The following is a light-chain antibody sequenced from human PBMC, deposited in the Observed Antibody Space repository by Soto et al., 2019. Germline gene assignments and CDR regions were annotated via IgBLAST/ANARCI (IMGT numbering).Light chain of an antibody. CDR3: QQYSTFWT. CDR2: ETS. Sequence: DIQMSQSPSTLSASVGDRVTITCRASRSLTRWLAWYQQKPGRAPKLLIYETSILQSGAPSRFSGSGSGTDFTLTISGVKPDDIATYYCQQYSTFWTFGQGTRVEVK. CDR1: RSLTRW. J-gene: IGKJ1*01. V-gene: IGKV1-5*03.